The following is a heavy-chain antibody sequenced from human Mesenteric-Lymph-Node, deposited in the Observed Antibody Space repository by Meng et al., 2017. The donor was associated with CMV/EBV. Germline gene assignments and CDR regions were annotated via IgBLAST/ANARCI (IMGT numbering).Heavy chain of an antibody. CDR3: ARERGLSSSWYRGASYFDY. D-gene: IGHD6-13*01. CDR1: DGPISSSSYY. CDR2: IYQSGRT. V-gene: IGHV4-39*07. Sequence: GSLRPSCTVPDGPISSSSYYGAWIRQPPGKGLEWIGSIYQSGRTNYNPSLKSRATIAVDKSKNQFSLKPSSVTAADTAVYYCARERGLSSSWYRGASYFDYWGQGTLVTVSS. J-gene: IGHJ4*02.